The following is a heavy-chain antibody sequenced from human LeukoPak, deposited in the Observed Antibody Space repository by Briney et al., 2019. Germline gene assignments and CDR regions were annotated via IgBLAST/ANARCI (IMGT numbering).Heavy chain of an antibody. CDR2: ISGSGGHT. D-gene: IGHD2-8*02. J-gene: IGHJ5*02. CDR3: AKPLGYCTGGVCYSNYFDP. CDR1: GFTFYNYA. V-gene: IGHV3-23*01. Sequence: GGSLRLSCAASGFTFYNYAMSWVRQAPGKGLEWVSTISGSGGHTYYADSVKGRFTISRDNSENTLYLQMNSLRAEDTAVYYCAKPLGYCTGGVCYSNYFDPWGQGTLVTVSS.